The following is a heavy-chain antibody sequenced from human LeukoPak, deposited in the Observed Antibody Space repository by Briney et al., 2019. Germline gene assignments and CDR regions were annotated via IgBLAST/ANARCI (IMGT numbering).Heavy chain of an antibody. CDR2: IRYDGTNK. CDR1: GFTFSSYG. CDR3: AKDPSTTPRETQY. J-gene: IGHJ4*02. Sequence: GGSLRLSCAASGFTFSSYGMHWGRQAPGKGLEWVTFIRYDGTNKYYVDSVKGRFTISRDNSKNTLYLQMNSLRAEDTAVYYCAKDPSTTPRETQYWGQGTLVTVSS. V-gene: IGHV3-30*02. D-gene: IGHD1-1*01.